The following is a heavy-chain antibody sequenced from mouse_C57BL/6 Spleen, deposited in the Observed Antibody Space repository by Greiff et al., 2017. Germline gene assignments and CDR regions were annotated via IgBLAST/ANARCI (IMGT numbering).Heavy chain of an antibody. Sequence: EVQLQQSVAELVRPGASVKLSCTASGFNIKNTYMHWVKQRPEQGLEWIGRIDPANGTTKYAPKFQGKVTITADTPYNTAYLQLTSLTSEDTAIYYCARRRNGNYAYYAMDYWGQGTSVTVSS. CDR1: GFNIKNTY. CDR2: IDPANGTT. J-gene: IGHJ4*01. CDR3: ARRRNGNYAYYAMDY. D-gene: IGHD2-1*01. V-gene: IGHV14-3*01.